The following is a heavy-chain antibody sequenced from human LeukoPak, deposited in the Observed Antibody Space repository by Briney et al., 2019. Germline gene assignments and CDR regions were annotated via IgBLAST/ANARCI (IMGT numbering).Heavy chain of an antibody. J-gene: IGHJ6*02. D-gene: IGHD6-19*01. Sequence: SETLSLTCTVSGGSISTYYRSWIRQPPGKGLEWIGYIYYSGSTNYNSSLKSRVTISVDTSKNQFSLKLSSVTAADTAVYYCARVSSVAVAGSIDYYYYYGMDVWGQGTTVTVSS. CDR1: GGSISTYY. CDR2: IYYSGST. CDR3: ARVSSVAVAGSIDYYYYYGMDV. V-gene: IGHV4-59*01.